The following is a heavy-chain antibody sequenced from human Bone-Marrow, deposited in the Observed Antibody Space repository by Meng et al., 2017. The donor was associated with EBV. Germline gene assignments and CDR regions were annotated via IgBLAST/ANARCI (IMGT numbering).Heavy chain of an antibody. CDR3: ARGGDEGWFDP. Sequence: QLQLGQDGSGLNKPGTSVQVSCQASGYTFTSYAMNWVRQAPGQGLEWMGWINTNTGNPTYAQGFTGRFVFSLDTSVSTAYLQISSLKAEDTAVYYCARGGDEGWFDPWGQGTLVTVSS. J-gene: IGHJ5*02. D-gene: IGHD7-27*01. CDR2: INTNTGNP. CDR1: GYTFTSYA. V-gene: IGHV7-4-1*02.